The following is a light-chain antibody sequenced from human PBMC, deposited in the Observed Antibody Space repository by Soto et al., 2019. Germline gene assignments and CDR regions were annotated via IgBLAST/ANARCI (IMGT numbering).Light chain of an antibody. CDR1: SSDIGSYNF. CDR2: EGS. CDR3: FSYAGSSTYV. Sequence: QSALTLPASVSASHGQSIPISCTGTSSDIGSYNFFSWYQQHPGKATKLMIYEGSKRPSGISDRFSGSKPGNTASLTISGLQAEDEADYFCFSYAGSSTYVFGTGTKVT. J-gene: IGLJ1*01. V-gene: IGLV2-23*01.